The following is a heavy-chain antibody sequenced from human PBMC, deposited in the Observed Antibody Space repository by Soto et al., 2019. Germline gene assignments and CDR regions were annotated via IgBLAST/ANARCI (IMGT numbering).Heavy chain of an antibody. V-gene: IGHV1-69*13. J-gene: IGHJ6*02. CDR2: IIPIFGTA. Sequence: SVKVSCKASGGTFSSYAIGWVRQAPGQGLEWMGGIIPIFGTANYAQKFQGRVTITADESMSTAYMELSSLRSEDTAVYYCASLSSSSSWYNYYGMDVWGQGTTVTVSS. CDR3: ASLSSSSSWYNYYGMDV. CDR1: GGTFSSYA. D-gene: IGHD6-13*01.